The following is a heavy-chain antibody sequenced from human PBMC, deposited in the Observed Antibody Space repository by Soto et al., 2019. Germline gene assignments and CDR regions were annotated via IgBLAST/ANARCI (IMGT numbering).Heavy chain of an antibody. D-gene: IGHD6-19*01. J-gene: IGHJ4*02. CDR3: AREVAVTGTLYFDY. CDR1: GYTFTNYG. Sequence: ASVKVSCKASGYTFTNYGINWVRQAPGQGLEWVGWISTYNGNTNYAQKLQGRVTMTTGTSTSTAYMELRSLRSDDTAVYYCAREVAVTGTLYFDYWGQGTLVTVSS. CDR2: ISTYNGNT. V-gene: IGHV1-18*01.